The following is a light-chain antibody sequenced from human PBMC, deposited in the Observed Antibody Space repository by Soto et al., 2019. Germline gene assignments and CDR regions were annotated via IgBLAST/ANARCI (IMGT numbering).Light chain of an antibody. J-gene: IGKJ4*01. CDR1: QSVSSSY. CDR3: QQYSSSPLS. CDR2: GAS. Sequence: EIVLTQSPGTLSLSPGGRATLSCRASQSVSSSYLAWYQQKPGQAPRLLIYGASSRATGIPDRFSGSGSGTDFTLTISKLEPEDFAVYHCQQYSSSPLSLGGGTKVDIK. V-gene: IGKV3-20*01.